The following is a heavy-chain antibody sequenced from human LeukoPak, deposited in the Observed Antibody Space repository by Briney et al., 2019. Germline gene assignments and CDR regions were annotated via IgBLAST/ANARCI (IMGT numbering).Heavy chain of an antibody. J-gene: IGHJ4*02. Sequence: SETLSLTCAVYGGSFSGYYWSWIRQPPGKGLEWIGEINHSGSTNYNPSLKSRVTISVDTSKNQFSLKLSSVTAADTAVYYCARGFGGITIFGVVHPAYFDYWGQGTLVTVSS. D-gene: IGHD3-3*01. CDR1: GGSFSGYY. CDR2: INHSGST. CDR3: ARGFGGITIFGVVHPAYFDY. V-gene: IGHV4-34*01.